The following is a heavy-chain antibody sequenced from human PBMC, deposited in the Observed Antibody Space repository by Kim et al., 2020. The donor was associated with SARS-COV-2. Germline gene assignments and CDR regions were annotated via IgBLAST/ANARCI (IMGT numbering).Heavy chain of an antibody. Sequence: SETLSLTCAVYGGSFSGYYWSWIRQPPGKGLEWIGEINHSGSTNYNPSLKSRVTISVDTSKNQFSLKLSSVTAADTAVYYCARVFRINEPPAVAGPFDYWGQGTLVTVSS. CDR3: ARVFRINEPPAVAGPFDY. D-gene: IGHD6-19*01. CDR1: GGSFSGYY. J-gene: IGHJ4*02. CDR2: INHSGST. V-gene: IGHV4-34*01.